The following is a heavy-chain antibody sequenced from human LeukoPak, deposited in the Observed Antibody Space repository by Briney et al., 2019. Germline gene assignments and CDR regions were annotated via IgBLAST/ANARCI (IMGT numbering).Heavy chain of an antibody. D-gene: IGHD3-22*01. CDR1: GGSINNDRYY. CDR3: ARDVFDNYDSNGHYDPHQYYYYMDV. V-gene: IGHV4-61*02. CDR2: IHARGSG. Sequence: SETLSLTCTVSGGSINNDRYYWSWIRLPAGKGLQWIGRIHARGSGNYNPSLKSRVSISVDTSKNQFSLKVSSVTAADTAVYYCARDVFDNYDSNGHYDPHQYYYYMDVWGKGTTVTISS. J-gene: IGHJ6*03.